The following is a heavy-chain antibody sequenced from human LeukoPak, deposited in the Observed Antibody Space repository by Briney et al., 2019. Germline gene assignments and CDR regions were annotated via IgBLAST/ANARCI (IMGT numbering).Heavy chain of an antibody. Sequence: GGSLRLSCAASGFTFSDYYMSWIRQAPGKGLEWVSYISSSGSTVYYADSVEGRFAISRDNDKNSVSLQMSVLRDDDTAVYYCTRGRYQFLGPNDSWGQGALVTVSS. J-gene: IGHJ5*01. CDR3: TRGRYQFLGPNDS. D-gene: IGHD2-2*01. CDR2: ISSSGSTV. V-gene: IGHV3-11*04. CDR1: GFTFSDYY.